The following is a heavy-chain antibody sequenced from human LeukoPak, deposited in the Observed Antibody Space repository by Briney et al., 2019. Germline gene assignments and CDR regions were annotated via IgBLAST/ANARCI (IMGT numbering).Heavy chain of an antibody. CDR1: GYTFTSYY. CDR2: INPSGGST. J-gene: IGHJ4*02. D-gene: IGHD6-6*01. CDR3: ARAIAARREDY. Sequence: GASVKVSCKASGYTFTSYYMHWVRQAPGQGLEWMGIINPSGGSTSYAQKFQGRVTMTRDTSISTAYMELSRLRSDDTAVYYCARAIAARREDYWGQGTLVTVSS. V-gene: IGHV1-46*01.